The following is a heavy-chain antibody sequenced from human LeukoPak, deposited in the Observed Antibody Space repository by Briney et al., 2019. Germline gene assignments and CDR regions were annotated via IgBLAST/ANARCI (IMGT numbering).Heavy chain of an antibody. J-gene: IGHJ5*02. D-gene: IGHD2-2*01. CDR3: ARDAFYCSSTSCYDH. V-gene: IGHV3-48*04. CDR1: GFTFSSYS. Sequence: GGSLRLSCAASGFTFSSYSMNWVRQAPGKGLEWISYISISASAVYYADSVKSRFTISRDNAKTSLYLQMNSLRAEDTAVYYCARDAFYCSSTSCYDHWGQGTLVTVSS. CDR2: ISISASAV.